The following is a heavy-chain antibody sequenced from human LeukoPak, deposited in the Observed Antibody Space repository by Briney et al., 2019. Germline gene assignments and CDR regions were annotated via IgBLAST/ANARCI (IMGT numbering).Heavy chain of an antibody. D-gene: IGHD5-12*01. CDR2: ISYDGSNK. CDR1: GFTFSSYG. V-gene: IGHV3-30*03. CDR3: ARQWLRSLRYYMDV. Sequence: PGRSLRLSCAASGFTFSSYGMHWVRQAPGKGLEWVAVISYDGSNKYYADSVKGRFTISRDNSKNTLYLQMNSLRADDTAVYYCARQWLRSLRYYMDVWGKGTTVTVSS. J-gene: IGHJ6*03.